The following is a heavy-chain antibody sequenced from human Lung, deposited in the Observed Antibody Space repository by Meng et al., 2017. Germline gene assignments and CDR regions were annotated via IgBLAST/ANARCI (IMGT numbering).Heavy chain of an antibody. J-gene: IGHJ5*02. CDR2: IYHSGRT. Sequence: QVPLPESGPGPGNLSGNPAHTCAVFGGSIRGRSWWRWGRQSPGKGLEWIGEIYHSGRTNYNPSLESRVTISLDKSQNHFSLKVKSVTAADTAVYYCVRGGQDQAYYDFWCGPFDPWGQGTLVTVSS. D-gene: IGHD3-3*01. CDR1: GGSIRGRSW. CDR3: VRGGQDQAYYDFWCGPFDP. V-gene: IGHV4-4*02.